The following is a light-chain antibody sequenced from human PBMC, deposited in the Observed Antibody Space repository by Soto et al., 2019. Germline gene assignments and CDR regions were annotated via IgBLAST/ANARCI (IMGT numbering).Light chain of an antibody. CDR1: QSVSSY. CDR2: DAS. Sequence: EIVLTQSPATLSLSPGERATLSCRASQSVSSYLAWYQQKPGQAPRLLIYDASNRATGIPARFSGSGSGTDFTLTISSLEPEDFAVYYCPQRSNWPWTFGQGTKLEIK. V-gene: IGKV3-11*01. CDR3: PQRSNWPWT. J-gene: IGKJ2*01.